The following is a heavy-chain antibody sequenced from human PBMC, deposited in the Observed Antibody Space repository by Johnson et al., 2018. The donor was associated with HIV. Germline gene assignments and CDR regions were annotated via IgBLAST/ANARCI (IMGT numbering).Heavy chain of an antibody. CDR1: GFTVSSNY. J-gene: IGHJ3*02. CDR2: ISSGGDT. V-gene: IGHV3-66*01. Sequence: VQLVESGGGLVQPGGSLRLSCVVSGFTVSSNYITWVRQAPGKGLEWVSVISSGGDTYYADSVKDRFTISRDNSKNTLYLQMNSLRAEDTAVYYCARESANSGRYSGAFDIWGQGTMVTVSS. D-gene: IGHD1-26*01. CDR3: ARESANSGRYSGAFDI.